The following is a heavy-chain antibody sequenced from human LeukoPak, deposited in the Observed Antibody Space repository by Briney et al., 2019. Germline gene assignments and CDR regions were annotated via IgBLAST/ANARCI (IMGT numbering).Heavy chain of an antibody. J-gene: IGHJ6*03. Sequence: GASVKVSCKASGGTFSSYAISWVRQAPGQGLEWMGGIIPIFGTANYAQKFQGRVTITADESTSTAYMELSSLRSEDTAVYYCAGVHSGSYYSSIDYYYYYYMDVWGKGTTVTVSS. CDR3: AGVHSGSYYSSIDYYYYYYMDV. CDR2: IIPIFGTA. D-gene: IGHD3-10*01. V-gene: IGHV1-69*01. CDR1: GGTFSSYA.